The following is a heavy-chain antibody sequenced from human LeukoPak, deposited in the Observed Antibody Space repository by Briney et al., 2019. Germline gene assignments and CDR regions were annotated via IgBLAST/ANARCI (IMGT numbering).Heavy chain of an antibody. J-gene: IGHJ6*03. CDR2: FDPEDGET. V-gene: IGHV1-24*01. CDR3: AKVAYCGGDCYGGYYYYYYYMDV. Sequence: GASVKVSCKVSGYTLTELSMHWVRQAPGKGLEWMGGFDPEDGETIYAQKLQGRVTMTEDTSTDTAYMELSSLRSEDTAVYYCAKVAYCGGDCYGGYYYYYYYMDVWGKGTTVTVSS. CDR1: GYTLTELS. D-gene: IGHD2-21*01.